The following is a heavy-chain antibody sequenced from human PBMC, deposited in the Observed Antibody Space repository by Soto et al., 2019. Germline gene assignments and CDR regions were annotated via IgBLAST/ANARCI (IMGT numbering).Heavy chain of an antibody. CDR2: IYYSGST. CDR1: GGSISSYY. Sequence: SETLSLTCTVSGGSISSYYWSWIRQPPGKGLEWIGYIYYSGSTNYNPSLKSRVTISVDTSKNQFSLKLSSVTAEDTAVYYCARGGAARSDYWGQGTLVTVSS. CDR3: ARGGAARSDY. V-gene: IGHV4-59*01. D-gene: IGHD6-6*01. J-gene: IGHJ4*02.